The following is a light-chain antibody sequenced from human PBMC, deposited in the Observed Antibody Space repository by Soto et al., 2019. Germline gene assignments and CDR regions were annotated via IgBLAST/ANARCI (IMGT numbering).Light chain of an antibody. J-gene: IGKJ1*01. CDR2: DAS. V-gene: IGKV3-11*01. Sequence: EIVLTQSPATLSLSPGERATLSCRASQSVSSYLAWYQQKPGQAPRLLIYDASNRATGIPGRFSGSGSGTDFTLTISSLEPEDFAVYYCQQRSNWPRWTFGQGTKVEIK. CDR1: QSVSSY. CDR3: QQRSNWPRWT.